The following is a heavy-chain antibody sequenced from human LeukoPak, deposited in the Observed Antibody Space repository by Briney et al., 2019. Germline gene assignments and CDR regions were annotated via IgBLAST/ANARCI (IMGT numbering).Heavy chain of an antibody. CDR2: IYYSGST. CDR3: ARLKTATIDY. V-gene: IGHV4-39*01. J-gene: IGHJ4*02. CDR1: GGSTSSSSYY. D-gene: IGHD3-16*01. Sequence: SETLSLTCTVSGGSTSSSSYYWGWIRQPPGKGLEWTGSIYYSGSTYYNPSLKSRVTISVDTSKNQFSLKLSSVTAADTAVYYCARLKTATIDYWGQGTLVTVSS.